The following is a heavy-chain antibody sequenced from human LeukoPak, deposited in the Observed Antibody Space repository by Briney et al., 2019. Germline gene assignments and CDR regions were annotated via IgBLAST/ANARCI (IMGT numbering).Heavy chain of an antibody. CDR3: ARALVDGYKELGY. D-gene: IGHD5-24*01. J-gene: IGHJ4*02. Sequence: ASVEVSCKASGYNFTTYGITWVRQAPGQGLEWMGWISAYNGNTNYAQKLQGRVTMTTDTSTSTAYMELRSLRSDDTAVYYCARALVDGYKELGYWGQGTLVTVSS. CDR2: ISAYNGNT. V-gene: IGHV1-18*01. CDR1: GYNFTTYG.